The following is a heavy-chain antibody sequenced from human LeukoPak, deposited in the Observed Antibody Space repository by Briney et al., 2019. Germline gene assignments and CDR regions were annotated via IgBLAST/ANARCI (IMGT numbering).Heavy chain of an antibody. V-gene: IGHV3-20*04. D-gene: IGHD2-15*01. CDR3: ARDGSGPIDY. CDR2: INWNGGST. J-gene: IGHJ4*02. Sequence: PGGSMRLSCAASGFTFDDYCMSWVRQAPGKGLEWVSGINWNGGSTGYADSVKGRFTISRDNAKNSLYLQMNSLRAEDTALYYCARDGSGPIDYWGQGTLVTVSS. CDR1: GFTFDDYC.